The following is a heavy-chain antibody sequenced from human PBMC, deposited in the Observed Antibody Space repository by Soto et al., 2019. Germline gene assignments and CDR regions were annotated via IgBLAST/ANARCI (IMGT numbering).Heavy chain of an antibody. Sequence: ASVKVSCKASGYTFTSYGISWVRQAPGQGLEWMGWISAYNGNTNYAQKFQGRVTITADESTSTAYMELSSLRSEDTAVYYCARAQVVPAPYYYYGMDGWGQGTTVSVSS. V-gene: IGHV1-18*01. J-gene: IGHJ6*02. CDR2: ISAYNGNT. CDR1: GYTFTSYG. CDR3: ARAQVVPAPYYYYGMDG. D-gene: IGHD2-2*01.